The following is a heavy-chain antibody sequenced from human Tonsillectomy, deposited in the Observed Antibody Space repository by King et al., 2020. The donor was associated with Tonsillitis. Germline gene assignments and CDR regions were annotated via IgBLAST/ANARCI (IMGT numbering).Heavy chain of an antibody. CDR1: GYNFTTYW. D-gene: IGHD6-19*01. CDR3: ARPRRSGWNDAFDL. V-gene: IGHV5-51*01. J-gene: IGHJ3*01. Sequence: VQLVESGAEVKKPGESLKISCKGSGYNFTTYWIGWVRQMPGKGLEWMGIIYAGDSDTRYSPSFQGQVTISADKSISTAYLQWSSLKASDTAMYYCARPRRSGWNDAFDLWGQGTMVAVSS. CDR2: IYAGDSDT.